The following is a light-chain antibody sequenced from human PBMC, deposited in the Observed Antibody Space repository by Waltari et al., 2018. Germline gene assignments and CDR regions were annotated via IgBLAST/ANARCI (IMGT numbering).Light chain of an antibody. CDR3: QQSYSTPLS. J-gene: IGKJ4*01. V-gene: IGKV1-39*01. Sequence: DIQMTQSPSSLSASVGDRVTITCRASQSINSYLNWYQHKPGKAPKLLIYAAYSLQSGVPSRFSGSGSGTDFTLTISSLQPEDFATYYCQQSYSTPLSFGGGTKVEIK. CDR2: AAY. CDR1: QSINSY.